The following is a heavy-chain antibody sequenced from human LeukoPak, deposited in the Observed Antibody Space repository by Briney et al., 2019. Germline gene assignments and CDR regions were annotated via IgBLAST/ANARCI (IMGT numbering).Heavy chain of an antibody. V-gene: IGHV4-39*01. Sequence: SETLSLTCTVSVGSISSSSYYWGWIRQPPGKGLEWIGSIYYSGSTYYNPSLKSRVTISVDTSKNQFSLKLSSVTAADTAVYYCASGLGSEMATITDSVDHWGQGTLVTVSS. CDR3: ASGLGSEMATITDSVDH. CDR1: VGSISSSSYY. D-gene: IGHD5-24*01. CDR2: IYYSGST. J-gene: IGHJ4*02.